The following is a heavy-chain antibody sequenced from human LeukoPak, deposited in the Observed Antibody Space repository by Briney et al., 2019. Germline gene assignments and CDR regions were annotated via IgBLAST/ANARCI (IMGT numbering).Heavy chain of an antibody. CDR2: INHSGST. D-gene: IGHD4-11*01. Sequence: SETLSLTCAVYGGSFGGYYWSWIRQPPGKGLEWIGEINHSGSTNYNPSLKSRVTIPVDTSKNQFSLKLSSVTAADTAVYYCARATVTPLPYWGQGTLVTVSS. CDR1: GGSFGGYY. J-gene: IGHJ4*02. V-gene: IGHV4-34*01. CDR3: ARATVTPLPY.